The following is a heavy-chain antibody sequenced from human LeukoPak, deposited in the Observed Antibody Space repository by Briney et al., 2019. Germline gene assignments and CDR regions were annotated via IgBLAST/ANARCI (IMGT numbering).Heavy chain of an antibody. J-gene: IGHJ4*02. V-gene: IGHV4-4*07. CDR3: ARGPSLGATKDDFDY. D-gene: IGHD1-26*01. Sequence: SETLSLTCTVSGASISGYYWSWIRQPAGKGLGWIGRIYTSGYTNYNPSLRSRVTMSVDTSKNQFSLRLSSVTAADTAVYYCARGPSLGATKDDFDYWGQGTLVTVSS. CDR2: IYTSGYT. CDR1: GASISGYY.